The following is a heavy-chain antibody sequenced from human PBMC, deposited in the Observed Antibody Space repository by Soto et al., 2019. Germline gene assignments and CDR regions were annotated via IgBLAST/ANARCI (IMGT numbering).Heavy chain of an antibody. CDR2: ISPKSGGT. Sequence: ASVKVSCKASGYTFTGYYMHWVRQAPGQGFEWMGRISPKSGGTNYAQKFEGRVTMTWDTSLKTAYMELSSLISEDTAVYYCTRPPGYISDWYYFDLWGQGTLVTVSS. V-gene: IGHV1-2*02. D-gene: IGHD3-9*01. CDR3: TRPPGYISDWYYFDL. J-gene: IGHJ4*02. CDR1: GYTFTGYY.